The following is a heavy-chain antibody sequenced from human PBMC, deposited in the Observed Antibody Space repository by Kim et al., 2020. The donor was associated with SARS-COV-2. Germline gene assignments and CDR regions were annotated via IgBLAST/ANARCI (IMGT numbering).Heavy chain of an antibody. V-gene: IGHV1-3*01. CDR2: INAGNGNT. J-gene: IGHJ4*02. CDR3: GRRGSGHGLSGHGLDY. CDR1: GYPFIASS. D-gene: IGHD5-12*01. Sequence: ASVKVSCKASGYPFIASSIQWVRQAPGQGLEWMGYINAGNGNTKSSQRFQGRVTFTRDTSASIMYMELSSLTSDDTAVYYCGRRGSGHGLSGHGLDYWGQ.